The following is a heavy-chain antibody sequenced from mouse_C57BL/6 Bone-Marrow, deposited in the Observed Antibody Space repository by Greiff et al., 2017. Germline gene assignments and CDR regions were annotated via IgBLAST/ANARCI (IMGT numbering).Heavy chain of an antibody. Sequence: EVQVVESGGDLVKPGGSLKLSCAASGFTFSSYGMSWVRQTPDKRLEWVATISSGGSYTYYPDSVKGRFTISRDNAKNTLYLQMSSLKSEDTAMYYCARHQTAQASLAYWGQGTLVTVSA. D-gene: IGHD3-2*02. CDR1: GFTFSSYG. CDR2: ISSGGSYT. CDR3: ARHQTAQASLAY. J-gene: IGHJ3*01. V-gene: IGHV5-6*01.